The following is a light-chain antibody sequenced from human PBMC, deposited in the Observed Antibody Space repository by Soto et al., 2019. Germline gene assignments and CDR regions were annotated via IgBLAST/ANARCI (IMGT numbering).Light chain of an antibody. J-gene: IGKJ1*01. CDR1: QSINSN. Sequence: IVMTQSPATLSGSPGERATLSCTASQSINSNLAWYQQKPGQAPRLLIYGASNRATGIPDRFSGSGSGTDFTLTISRLEPEDFAVYYCQQYGSSGTFGQGTKVDIK. CDR2: GAS. V-gene: IGKV3-20*01. CDR3: QQYGSSGT.